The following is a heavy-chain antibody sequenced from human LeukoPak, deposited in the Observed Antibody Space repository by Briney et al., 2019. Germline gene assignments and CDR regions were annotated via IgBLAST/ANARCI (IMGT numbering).Heavy chain of an antibody. J-gene: IGHJ4*02. Sequence: SETLSLTCTVSGGSISSSNYYWGWIRQPPGEGLEWIGSIYYSGSTYYNPSLKSRVTISVDTSKNQFSLKLSSVTAADTAVYYCATLTMIVVQVGYFDYWGQGTLVTVSS. V-gene: IGHV4-39*01. CDR3: ATLTMIVVQVGYFDY. CDR2: IYYSGST. CDR1: GGSISSSNYY. D-gene: IGHD3-22*01.